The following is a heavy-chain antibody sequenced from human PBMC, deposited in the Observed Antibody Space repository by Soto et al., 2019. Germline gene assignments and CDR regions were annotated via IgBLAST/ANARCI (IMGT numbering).Heavy chain of an antibody. CDR2: IYWDDDK. V-gene: IGHV2-5*02. J-gene: IGHJ4*02. CDR1: WFSLTTSGVG. D-gene: IGHD5-18*01. CDR3: ANRRYMYGNWDHRYSDY. Sequence: SGPTLVNPTQTLALTSTFSWFSLTTSGVGVSTIRKTPGKALEWLAVIYWDDDKRYNPSLKSRLTITKDTSKNQVVLTMAYIETVDTSTYFCANRRYMYGNWDHRYSDYWGQGILVTVSS.